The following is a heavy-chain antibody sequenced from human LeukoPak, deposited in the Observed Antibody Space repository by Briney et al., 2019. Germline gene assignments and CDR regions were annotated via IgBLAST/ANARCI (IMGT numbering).Heavy chain of an antibody. D-gene: IGHD3-22*01. CDR1: GSSFTTYL. J-gene: IGHJ3*02. CDR3: TRSPRDGYYDDFDI. V-gene: IGHV5-51*01. CDR2: FFPGESET. Sequence: PGGSREISGKGPGSSFTTYLCAGVRQLPGEGREWMGIFFPGESETIYRPSFQGQVTISADKSITTTYLQWGSLKASDTAMYYCTRSPRDGYYDDFDIWGQGTMVTVFS.